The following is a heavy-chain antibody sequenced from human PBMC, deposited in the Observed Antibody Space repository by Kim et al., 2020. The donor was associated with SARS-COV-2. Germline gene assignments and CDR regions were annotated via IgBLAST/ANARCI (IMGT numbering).Heavy chain of an antibody. D-gene: IGHD3-9*01. Sequence: GGSLRLSCIASGFTFSRNGMHWVRQAQGKGLEWVAVISYDGSSKYYANSGKGRLTISRDNSKNTLYLQMNSLRAEDTAVYYCARDVRSFGWDGPDVWGQGTTVTVSS. CDR1: GFTFSRNG. J-gene: IGHJ6*02. CDR2: ISYDGSSK. V-gene: IGHV3-33*05. CDR3: ARDVRSFGWDGPDV.